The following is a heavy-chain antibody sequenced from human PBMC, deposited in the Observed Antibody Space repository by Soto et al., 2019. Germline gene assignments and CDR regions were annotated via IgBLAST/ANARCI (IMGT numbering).Heavy chain of an antibody. J-gene: IGHJ4*02. CDR1: GGSISSSNW. CDR2: IYHSGST. D-gene: IGHD5-18*01. V-gene: IGHV4-4*02. Sequence: PSETLSLTCAVSGGSISSSNWWSWVRQPPGKGLEWIGEIYHSGSTNYNPSLKSRVTISVDKSKNQFSLKLSSVTAADTAVYYCARGPFYSSITFDYWGQGTLVTVSS. CDR3: ARGPFYSSITFDY.